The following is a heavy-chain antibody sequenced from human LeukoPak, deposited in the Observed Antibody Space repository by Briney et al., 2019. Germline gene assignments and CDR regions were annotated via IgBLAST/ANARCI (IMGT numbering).Heavy chain of an antibody. CDR2: IIPIFGTA. CDR1: GGTFSSYA. CDR3: ARGASVRRAYYYMDV. J-gene: IGHJ6*03. V-gene: IGHV1-69*13. Sequence: SVKVSCKASGGTFSSYAISWVRQAPGQGLEWMGGIIPIFGTANYAQKFQGRVTITADESTSTAYMELSSLRSEDTAVYYCARGASVRRAYYYMDVWGKGTTVTVSS. D-gene: IGHD1-1*01.